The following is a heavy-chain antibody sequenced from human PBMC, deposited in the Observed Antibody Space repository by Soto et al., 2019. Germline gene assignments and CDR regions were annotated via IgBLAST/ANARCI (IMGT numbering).Heavy chain of an antibody. J-gene: IGHJ4*02. CDR3: ARDLTLEMATIVGDY. Sequence: EVQLVESGGGLVQPGGSLRLSCAASGFTFSSYEMNWVRQAPGKGLEWVSYISSSGSTIYYADSVKGRFTISRDNAKNSLYLQMNSLRAEDTAVYYCARDLTLEMATIVGDYWGQGTLVTVSS. CDR1: GFTFSSYE. CDR2: ISSSGSTI. V-gene: IGHV3-48*03. D-gene: IGHD5-12*01.